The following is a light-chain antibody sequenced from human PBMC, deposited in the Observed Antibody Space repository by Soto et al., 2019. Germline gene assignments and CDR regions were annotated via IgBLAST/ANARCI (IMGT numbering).Light chain of an antibody. V-gene: IGLV2-14*01. J-gene: IGLJ1*01. CDR3: NSYTSKSTGV. CDR2: EVS. Sequence: QSALTQPASVSGSPGQSITISCTGTSSDVCGYNYVSWYQQHPGKAPKLIIYEVSNRPSGVSNRFSGSKSGNTASLTISGTQAEDEADYYCNSYTSKSTGVFGTGTKVTVL. CDR1: SSDVCGYNY.